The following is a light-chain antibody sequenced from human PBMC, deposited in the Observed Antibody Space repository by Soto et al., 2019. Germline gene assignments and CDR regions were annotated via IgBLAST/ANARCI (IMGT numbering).Light chain of an antibody. V-gene: IGKV3-20*01. CDR3: QQYGSSLGWT. Sequence: EIVLTQSPGTLSLSPGERATLSCRASQSVSSSYLAWYQQKPGQAPSLLIYGASSRATGIPDRFSGSGSGTDFALTISRLEPEDFAVYYCQQYGSSLGWTFGQGTKVEIK. CDR1: QSVSSSY. CDR2: GAS. J-gene: IGKJ1*01.